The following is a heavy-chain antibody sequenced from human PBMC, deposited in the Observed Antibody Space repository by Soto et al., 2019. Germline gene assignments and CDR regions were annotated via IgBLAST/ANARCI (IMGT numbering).Heavy chain of an antibody. D-gene: IGHD3-10*01. CDR2: MNPNSGNT. Sequence: ASVKVSCKASGYTFTSYDINWVRQATGEGLEWMGWMNPNSGNTGYAQKFQGRVTMTRNTSISTAYMELSSLRSEDTAVYYCASGRYYGSGSYYNGTYYYYGMDVWGQGTTVTVSS. V-gene: IGHV1-8*01. CDR1: GYTFTSYD. CDR3: ASGRYYGSGSYYNGTYYYYGMDV. J-gene: IGHJ6*02.